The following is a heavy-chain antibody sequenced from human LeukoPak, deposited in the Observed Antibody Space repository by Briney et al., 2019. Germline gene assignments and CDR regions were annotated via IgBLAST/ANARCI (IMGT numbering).Heavy chain of an antibody. Sequence: GGSLRLSCAASGFTFSTYPMTWVRQAPGKGLEWVSAISGSGDTTYYADSVKGRFTISRDNFKSTLYLQMDSLRADDTAVYYCAMDRGYWGQGTPVTVSS. CDR2: ISGSGDTT. J-gene: IGHJ4*02. CDR1: GFTFSTYP. V-gene: IGHV3-23*01. CDR3: AMDRGY. D-gene: IGHD2-2*03.